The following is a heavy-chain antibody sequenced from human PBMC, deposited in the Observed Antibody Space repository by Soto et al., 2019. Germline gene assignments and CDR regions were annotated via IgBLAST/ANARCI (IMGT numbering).Heavy chain of an antibody. V-gene: IGHV3-7*01. CDR2: IKPDESEK. CDR1: GFTFSDSW. CDR3: VRGGSNYAS. D-gene: IGHD4-4*01. J-gene: IGHJ5*02. Sequence: EVQLVESGGGLVQPGGSLRLSCTASGFTFSDSWMTWVRQAPGKGLEWVARIKPDESEKKYADSVKGRFSISRDNAKNAMYLQMDSLRGEDTAVYYCVRGGSNYASWGQGTLCTGSS.